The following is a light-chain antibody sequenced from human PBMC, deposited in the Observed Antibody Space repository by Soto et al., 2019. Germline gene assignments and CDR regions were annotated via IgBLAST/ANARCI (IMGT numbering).Light chain of an antibody. Sequence: DIQMTQSPSSLSASVGDRVTITCRASQSISSYLNWYQQKPGKAPKPLIYAASSLQSGVPSRFSGSGSGTDFTLTISSLQPEDFATYYCQQSYSTPRTFRQGTKVEIK. V-gene: IGKV1-39*01. J-gene: IGKJ1*01. CDR1: QSISSY. CDR3: QQSYSTPRT. CDR2: AAS.